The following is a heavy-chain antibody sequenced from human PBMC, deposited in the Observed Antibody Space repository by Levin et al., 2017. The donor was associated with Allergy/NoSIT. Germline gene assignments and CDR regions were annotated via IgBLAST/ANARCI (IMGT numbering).Heavy chain of an antibody. J-gene: IGHJ4*02. Sequence: GGSLRLSCAASGFTFSSYSMNWVRQAPGRGLEWVSYISSYSSTTYYPDSVKGRFTVSRDNAKNSLYLQMNSLTAADTAVYYCARGDCSGGTCFVDYWGQGTLVTVSS. CDR1: GFTFSSYS. D-gene: IGHD2-15*01. CDR2: ISSYSSTT. CDR3: ARGDCSGGTCFVDY. V-gene: IGHV3-48*01.